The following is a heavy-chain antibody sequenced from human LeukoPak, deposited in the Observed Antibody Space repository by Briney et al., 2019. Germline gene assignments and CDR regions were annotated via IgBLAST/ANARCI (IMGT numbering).Heavy chain of an antibody. CDR3: ARERSSSGGHSWFDP. CDR2: IYYTGVT. CDR1: GGYIITSGHY. J-gene: IGHJ5*02. D-gene: IGHD4-23*01. Sequence: SETLSLTYTVSGGYIITSGHYWGWIRQPPGKGLEWIGSIYYTGVTSTNPFFRSRMFISVDTSKNQFSLNLTSVTAADAAVYYCARERSSSGGHSWFDPWGQGTLVTVSS. V-gene: IGHV4-39*07.